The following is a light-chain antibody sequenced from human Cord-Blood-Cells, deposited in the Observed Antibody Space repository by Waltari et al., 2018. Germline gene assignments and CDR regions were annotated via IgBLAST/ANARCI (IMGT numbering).Light chain of an antibody. CDR1: SSNIGSNY. CDR3: AAWDDSLSGWV. J-gene: IGLJ3*02. V-gene: IGLV1-47*01. CDR2: RNN. Sequence: QSVLTQPPSASGTPGQRVTISCSGSSSNIGSNYVYWYQQLPGTAPKLLIYRNNQRPSGVPGRAAGSKSGTSASLAISGLRSEVEANYYCAAWDDSLSGWVFGGGTKLTVL.